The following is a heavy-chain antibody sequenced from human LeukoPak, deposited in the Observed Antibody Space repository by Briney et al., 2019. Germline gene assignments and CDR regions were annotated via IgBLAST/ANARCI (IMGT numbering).Heavy chain of an antibody. Sequence: GGSLRLSCAASGFTFSNYAMNWVRQAPGKGLEWVSSISISRTNTYYADSVKGRFTISRDNSKNTLYLQMNSLRAEDAAIYFCVKTYCTSSSCYSVFDYWGQGTLVSVSS. CDR2: ISISRTNT. CDR3: VKTYCTSSSCYSVFDY. D-gene: IGHD2-2*01. V-gene: IGHV3-23*01. J-gene: IGHJ4*02. CDR1: GFTFSNYA.